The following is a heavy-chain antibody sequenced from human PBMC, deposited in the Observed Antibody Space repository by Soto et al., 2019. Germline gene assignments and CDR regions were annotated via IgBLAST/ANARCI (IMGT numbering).Heavy chain of an antibody. V-gene: IGHV3-9*01. CDR3: AKDKRGEMATINNYFDY. D-gene: IGHD5-12*01. Sequence: GGSLRLSCAASGFTFDDYAMHWVRQAPGKGLEWVSGISWNSGSIGYADSVKGRFTISRDNAKNSLYLQMNSLRAEDTALYYCAKDKRGEMATINNYFDYWGQGSLVTVSS. CDR1: GFTFDDYA. J-gene: IGHJ4*02. CDR2: ISWNSGSI.